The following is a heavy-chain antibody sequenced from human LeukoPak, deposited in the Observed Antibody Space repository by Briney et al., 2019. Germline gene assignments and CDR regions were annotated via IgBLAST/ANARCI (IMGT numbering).Heavy chain of an antibody. CDR2: TQNKANSYTM. CDR1: GFIFSDQY. CDR3: VRRNYVAFDI. Sequence: GGSLRLSCAVSGFIFSDQYMDWVLQAPGKGLEWVGRTQNKANSYTMDYAASVRGRFTISRDDSKNSLSLQMNSLKTEDTAVYYCVRRNYVAFDIWGQGTMVIVSS. J-gene: IGHJ3*02. V-gene: IGHV3-72*01. D-gene: IGHD1-7*01.